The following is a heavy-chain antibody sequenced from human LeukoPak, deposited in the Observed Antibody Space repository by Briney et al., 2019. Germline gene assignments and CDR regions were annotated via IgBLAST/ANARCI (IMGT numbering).Heavy chain of an antibody. CDR3: ARGTLGGGYYYYYYGMDV. CDR1: GFTFSRYS. V-gene: IGHV3-48*02. CDR2: ISSSSSTI. J-gene: IGHJ6*02. Sequence: GGSLRLSCAASGFTFSRYSMNWVRQAPGKGLEWVSYISSSSSTIYYADSVKGRFTISRDNDKNSLYLQMNSPRDKETPVYYCARGTLGGGYYYYYYGMDVWGQGTTVTVSS. D-gene: IGHD3-16*01.